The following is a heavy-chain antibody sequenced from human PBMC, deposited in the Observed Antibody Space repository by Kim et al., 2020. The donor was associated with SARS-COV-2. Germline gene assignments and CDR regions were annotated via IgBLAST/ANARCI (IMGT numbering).Heavy chain of an antibody. CDR3: ARDSFFGSERGPLFDN. V-gene: IGHV1-69*06. Sequence: SVKVSCKASGGIFTRYGISWVRQAPGQGLEWMGGINSIIGTANYAQKFQGRVTITADKSTSTAYMELSSLRSEDSAVYYCARDSFFGSERGPLFDNWGQRTLLTVSS. D-gene: IGHD3-10*01. J-gene: IGHJ4*02. CDR2: INSIIGTA. CDR1: GGIFTRYG.